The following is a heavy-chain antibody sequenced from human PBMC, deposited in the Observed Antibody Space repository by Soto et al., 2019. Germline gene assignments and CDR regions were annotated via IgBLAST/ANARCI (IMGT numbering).Heavy chain of an antibody. Sequence: GASVKVSCKASGGTFSSYAISWVRQAPGQGLEWMGGIIPISGTANYAQKFQGRVTITADESTSTAYMELSSLRSEDTAVYYCARDRRGYSYAAYYYYGMDVWGQGTTVTVSS. D-gene: IGHD5-18*01. CDR2: IIPISGTA. CDR1: GGTFSSYA. CDR3: ARDRRGYSYAAYYYYGMDV. J-gene: IGHJ6*02. V-gene: IGHV1-69*13.